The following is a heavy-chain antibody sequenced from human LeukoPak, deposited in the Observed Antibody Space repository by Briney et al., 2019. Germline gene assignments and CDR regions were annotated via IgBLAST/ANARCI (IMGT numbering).Heavy chain of an antibody. CDR3: ARRSPGGAFDY. D-gene: IGHD4-23*01. CDR1: GYTFTSYY. J-gene: IGHJ4*02. CDR2: INPSGGST. V-gene: IGHV1-46*01. Sequence: ASVKVSFKASGYTFTSYYMHWVRQAPGQGLEWMGIINPSGGSTSYAQKFQGRVTMTRDTSTSTVYMELSSLRSEDTAVYYCARRSPGGAFDYWGQGTLVTVSS.